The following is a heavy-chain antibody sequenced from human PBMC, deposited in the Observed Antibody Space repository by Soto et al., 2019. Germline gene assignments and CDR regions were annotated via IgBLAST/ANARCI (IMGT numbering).Heavy chain of an antibody. D-gene: IGHD1-26*01. CDR1: GFSFSEYS. CDR3: AKEVGRSYYGMDV. V-gene: IGHV3-23*01. Sequence: EVQLLESGGGLVQPGGSLRLSCAASGFSFSEYSMTWVRQAPGKGLQWVSAISGDTATTHYADSVKGRFTISRDNSRDTLYLQMDSLRAEDTAVYYCAKEVGRSYYGMDVWGQGTTVTVSS. CDR2: ISGDTATT. J-gene: IGHJ6*02.